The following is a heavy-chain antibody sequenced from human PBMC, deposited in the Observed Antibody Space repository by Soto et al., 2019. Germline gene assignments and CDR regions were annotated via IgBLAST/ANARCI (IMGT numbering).Heavy chain of an antibody. CDR1: GGSGSGGIYY. J-gene: IGHJ4*02. D-gene: IGHD4-17*01. CDR3: ARYHDYGDYGYFDS. Sequence: SDTLSRTCTVPGGSGSGGIYYWTWIRQPPGKGLEWIGYIYNSKTTNYNASLRSRVTISVDTSKNQFSLRLTSVTAADTAVYYCARYHDYGDYGYFDSWGQGTLVTVSS. CDR2: IYNSKTT. V-gene: IGHV4-61*01.